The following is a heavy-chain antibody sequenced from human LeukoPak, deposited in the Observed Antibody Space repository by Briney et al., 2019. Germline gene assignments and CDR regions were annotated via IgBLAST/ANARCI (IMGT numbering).Heavy chain of an antibody. CDR1: GGSISSSSYY. V-gene: IGHV4-39*07. CDR3: ARLITGTMVRGVRNY. J-gene: IGHJ4*02. D-gene: IGHD3-10*01. Sequence: PSETLSLTCTVSGGSISSSSYYWGWIRQPPGKGLEWIGSIYYSGSTYYNPSLKSRVTMSVDTSKNQFSLKLSPVTAADTAVYYCARLITGTMVRGVRNYWGQGTLVTVSS. CDR2: IYYSGST.